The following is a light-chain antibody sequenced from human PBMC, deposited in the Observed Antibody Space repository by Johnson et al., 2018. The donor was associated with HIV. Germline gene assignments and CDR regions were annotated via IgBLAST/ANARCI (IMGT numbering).Light chain of an antibody. V-gene: IGLV1-51*02. J-gene: IGLJ1*01. CDR3: GTWGSSLSADV. CDR1: NSNIGTYY. CDR2: ENN. Sequence: QSVLTQPPSVSAAPGQKVTISCSGTNSNIGTYYVSWYQHLPGTAPKLLIYENNKRPSGIPDRFPGSKSGTSASLGITGLQTGDEADYYCGTWGSSLSADVFGTETKVTVI.